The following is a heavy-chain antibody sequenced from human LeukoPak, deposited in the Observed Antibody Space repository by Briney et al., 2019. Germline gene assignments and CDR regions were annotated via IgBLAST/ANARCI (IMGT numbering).Heavy chain of an antibody. CDR1: GGTFRGYY. CDR2: ANHNGGT. V-gene: IGHV4-34*01. D-gene: IGHD2-8*02. J-gene: IGHJ4*02. Sequence: AETLSLTCAVNGGTFRGYYWTWIRQPPGKGLVWIAEANHNGGTNYSPSLKSRINISVDTSKNQFSLKLNSVTAADTAVYFCARGIVLTGYASFDYWGQGTPVTVSS. CDR3: ARGIVLTGYASFDY.